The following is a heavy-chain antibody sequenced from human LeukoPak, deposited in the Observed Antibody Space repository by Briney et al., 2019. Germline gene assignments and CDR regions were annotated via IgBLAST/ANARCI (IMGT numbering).Heavy chain of an antibody. J-gene: IGHJ4*02. D-gene: IGHD2-2*01. CDR3: ARASVPAAMGTG. Sequence: GESLKISCDGSGSTFNTYWIGWVRQMPGKGLEWMGIIYPDDSDTRYSPSFQGQVTISADKSISTAYLQWSSLKASDTAMYYCARASVPAAMGTGWGQGTLVTVSS. CDR2: IYPDDSDT. V-gene: IGHV5-51*01. CDR1: GSTFNTYW.